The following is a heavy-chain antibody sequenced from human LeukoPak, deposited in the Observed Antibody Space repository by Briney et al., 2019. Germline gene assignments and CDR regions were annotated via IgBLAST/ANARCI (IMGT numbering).Heavy chain of an antibody. CDR3: ARRGIWGLQIGNWCDP. CDR1: GDSITTNSYW. V-gene: IGHV4-39*01. D-gene: IGHD3-16*01. CDR2: IYSSGNS. J-gene: IGHJ5*02. Sequence: PSETLSLTCSLSGDSITTNSYWWGWIRQSPGKGLEWIGSIYSSGNSYYNPSLKSRATISPDTSKNQYSLRLTSVTAADTAVYYCARRGIWGLQIGNWCDPGGQGILVTVSS.